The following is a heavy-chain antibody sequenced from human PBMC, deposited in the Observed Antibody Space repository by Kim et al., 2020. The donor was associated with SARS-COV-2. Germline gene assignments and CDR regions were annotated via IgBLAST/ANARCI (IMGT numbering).Heavy chain of an antibody. J-gene: IGHJ4*02. D-gene: IGHD3-10*02. CDR3: AKEKGGWYYYVFDY. Sequence: ADSVKGQFTTSRDNSKNTLYLQMNSQRAEVTAVYYCAKEKGGWYYYVFDYWGQGTLVTVSS. V-gene: IGHV3-23*01.